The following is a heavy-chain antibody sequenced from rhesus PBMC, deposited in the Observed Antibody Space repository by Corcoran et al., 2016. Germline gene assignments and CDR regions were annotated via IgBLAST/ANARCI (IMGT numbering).Heavy chain of an antibody. Sequence: QVQLQESGPGLVKPSETLSVTCAVSGGSISNRHWTWVCKAPGTGLEWFGYIHGSGTDPHYTPSLNSRVTLSVDTSKNQISLMLGSVTAADTAVYFCAGDGYSGSWSYYWGQGVLVTVSS. CDR2: IHGSGTDP. J-gene: IGHJ4*01. CDR1: GGSISNRH. CDR3: AGDGYSGSWSYY. V-gene: IGHV4-169*02. D-gene: IGHD6-25*01.